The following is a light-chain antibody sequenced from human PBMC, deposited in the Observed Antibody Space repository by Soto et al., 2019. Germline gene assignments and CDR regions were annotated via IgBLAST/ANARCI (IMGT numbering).Light chain of an antibody. CDR2: QHS. Sequence: SYELTQPPSVSVSPGQTASITCSGDKLGDKYVCWYQQKPSQSPVLVIYQHSKRPSGIPERFSGSNSGNTATLTISGTQAMDEADYYCQAWDSSTVVFGGGTKVTVL. CDR1: KLGDKY. CDR3: QAWDSSTVV. V-gene: IGLV3-1*01. J-gene: IGLJ2*01.